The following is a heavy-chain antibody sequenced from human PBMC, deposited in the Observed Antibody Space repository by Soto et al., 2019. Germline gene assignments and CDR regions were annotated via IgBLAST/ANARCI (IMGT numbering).Heavy chain of an antibody. D-gene: IGHD2-8*01. CDR1: GYTFTSYA. V-gene: IGHV1-3*01. J-gene: IGHJ4*02. Sequence: ASVKVSCKASGYTFTSYAMHWVRQAPGQGLEWMGWINPCNGKTKYAQKFRGRVTMNRDRSTSTAYMELRGLGSDDMAVYYCARDVNGHVDLEFWGQGTQVTVSS. CDR2: INPCNGKT. CDR3: ARDVNGHVDLEF.